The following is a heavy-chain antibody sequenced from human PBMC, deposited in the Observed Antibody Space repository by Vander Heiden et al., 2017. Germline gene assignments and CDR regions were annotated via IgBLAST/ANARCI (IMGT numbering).Heavy chain of an antibody. CDR1: GYTFTDYY. D-gene: IGHD1-26*01. CDR2: INPNSGGT. Sequence: QVQLVQSGAEVKKPGASLKVSCTASGYTFTDYYLHWVRQAPGQGLEWMGRINPNSGGTNYAQNFQGRVTMTRDTSISTAYMELSRLRSDDTAVYYCARVNKGQKLDFDYWGQGTLVTVPS. V-gene: IGHV1-2*02. CDR3: ARVNKGQKLDFDY. J-gene: IGHJ4*02.